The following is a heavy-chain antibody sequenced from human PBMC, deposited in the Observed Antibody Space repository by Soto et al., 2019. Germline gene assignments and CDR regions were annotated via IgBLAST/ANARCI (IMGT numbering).Heavy chain of an antibody. V-gene: IGHV3-30*18. D-gene: IGHD2-15*01. CDR3: AKDDYCSGGSCYRYYYYGMDV. J-gene: IGHJ6*02. Sequence: QVPLVESGGGVVQPGRSLRLSCAASGFTFSSYGMHWVRQAPGKGLEWVAVISYDGSNKYYADSVKGRFTISRDNSKNTLYLQMNSLRAEDTAVYYCAKDDYCSGGSCYRYYYYGMDVWGQGTTVTVSS. CDR1: GFTFSSYG. CDR2: ISYDGSNK.